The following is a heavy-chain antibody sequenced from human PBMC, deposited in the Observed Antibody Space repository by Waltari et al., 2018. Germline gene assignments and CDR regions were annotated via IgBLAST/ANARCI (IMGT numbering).Heavy chain of an antibody. CDR2: INPSNGVT. Sequence: QVQLVQSGAEVKKPGASVKVSCKASGYTFSGVYMHWVRQAPGQGLEWMGRINPSNGVTNYAQKFQDRVTMTRDTSISTAYMELSRLRSDDTAIYYCARPYNWNEAGYWGQGTLVTVSS. J-gene: IGHJ4*02. CDR3: ARPYNWNEAGY. CDR1: GYTFSGVY. V-gene: IGHV1-2*06. D-gene: IGHD1-20*01.